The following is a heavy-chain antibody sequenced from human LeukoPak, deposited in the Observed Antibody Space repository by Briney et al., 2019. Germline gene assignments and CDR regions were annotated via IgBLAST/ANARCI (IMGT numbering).Heavy chain of an antibody. Sequence: SETLSLTCAVSGYSISSGYYWGWIRQPPGKGLEWIGYIYYSGSTNYNPSLKSRVTISVDTSKNQFSLKLSSVTAADTAVYYCARVDSSGYFDYWGQGTLVTVSS. CDR2: IYYSGST. V-gene: IGHV4-61*01. CDR1: GYSISSGYY. CDR3: ARVDSSGYFDY. J-gene: IGHJ4*02. D-gene: IGHD6-6*01.